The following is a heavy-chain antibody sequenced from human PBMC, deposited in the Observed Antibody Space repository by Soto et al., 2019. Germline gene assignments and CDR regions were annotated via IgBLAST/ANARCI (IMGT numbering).Heavy chain of an antibody. CDR2: IYYSGST. CDR3: ARGNWNWETFDY. D-gene: IGHD1-7*01. J-gene: IGHJ4*02. CDR1: GGSISSGDYY. Sequence: SDTLSLTCTVSGGSISSGDYYWSWIHQPPGKGLEWIGYIYYSGSTYYNPSLKSRVTISVDTSKNQFSLKLSSVTAADTAVYYCARGNWNWETFDYWGQGTLVTVSS. V-gene: IGHV4-30-4*02.